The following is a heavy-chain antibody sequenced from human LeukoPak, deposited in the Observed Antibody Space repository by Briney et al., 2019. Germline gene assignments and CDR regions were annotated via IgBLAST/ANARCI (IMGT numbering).Heavy chain of an antibody. CDR3: ARGKYSYGYLVDY. Sequence: MSGGSLRLSCAASGFTFSDYYMSWIRQAPGKGLEWVSYISSSGSTIYYADSVKGRFTISRDNAKNSLYLQMNSLRAEDTAVYYCARGKYSYGYLVDYWGQGTLVTVSS. J-gene: IGHJ4*02. D-gene: IGHD5-18*01. CDR1: GFTFSDYY. CDR2: ISSSGSTI. V-gene: IGHV3-11*01.